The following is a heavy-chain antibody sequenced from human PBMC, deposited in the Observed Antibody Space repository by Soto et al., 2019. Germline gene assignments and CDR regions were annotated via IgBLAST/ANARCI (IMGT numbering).Heavy chain of an antibody. Sequence: QVQLVESGGGVVQPGRSLRLSCAASGFTFDNYGLHWVRQAPGKGLEWVAVISYDGSKKFYADSVTGRFTISRDNSKNTLYLQMNTLRVEGTAVYYCAKGLDVVVVVTATRGLDVWGQGTTVTVSS. D-gene: IGHD2-15*01. V-gene: IGHV3-30*18. CDR3: AKGLDVVVVVTATRGLDV. CDR1: GFTFDNYG. J-gene: IGHJ6*02. CDR2: ISYDGSKK.